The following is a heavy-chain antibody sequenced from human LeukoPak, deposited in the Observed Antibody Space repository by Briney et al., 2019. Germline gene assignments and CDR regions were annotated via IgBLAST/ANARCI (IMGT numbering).Heavy chain of an antibody. J-gene: IGHJ6*02. V-gene: IGHV3-23*01. D-gene: IGHD5-18*01. Sequence: GGSLRLSCAASGFTVSNYAMSWVRQAPGKGLEWVSAISGSGYSTYYADSVKGRFTISRDNAKNSLYQQMNSLRAEDTAVYYCARHDTAMATDYGMDVWGQGTTVTVSS. CDR1: GFTVSNYA. CDR2: ISGSGYST. CDR3: ARHDTAMATDYGMDV.